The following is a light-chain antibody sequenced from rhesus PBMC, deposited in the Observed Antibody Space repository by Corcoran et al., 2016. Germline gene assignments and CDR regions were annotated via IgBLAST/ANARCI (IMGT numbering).Light chain of an antibody. CDR1: ENVNNY. Sequence: DIQMNQSPSSLSASVGDRVTITCRASENVNNYLNWYQQKPGKAPKLLIYKASTLQSGVPSRFSGSGSGTDYTFTISSLQPEDVATYYCQHGYGTPLTFGGGTKVELK. CDR2: KAS. V-gene: IGKV1-74*01. J-gene: IGKJ4*01. CDR3: QHGYGTPLT.